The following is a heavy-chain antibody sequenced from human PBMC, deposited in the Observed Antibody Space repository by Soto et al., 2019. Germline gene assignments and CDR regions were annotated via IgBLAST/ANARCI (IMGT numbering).Heavy chain of an antibody. D-gene: IGHD1-1*01. CDR2: VIPILGTA. Sequence: QVQLVQSGAEVKKPGSSVKVSCTASGGSLRNSVISWVRQAPAQRLEWMGGVIPILGTANYAQKCQGRVTMTADEATSTAYMDLSSLCPDDTAVYYSARLGHTGDWGPGTMVIVSS. CDR3: ARLGHTGD. V-gene: IGHV1-69*01. J-gene: IGHJ4*02. CDR1: GGSLRNSV.